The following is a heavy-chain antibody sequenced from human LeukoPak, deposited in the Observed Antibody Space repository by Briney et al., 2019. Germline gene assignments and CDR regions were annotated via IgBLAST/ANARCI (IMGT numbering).Heavy chain of an antibody. CDR2: ILVGSGNT. Sequence: SVKVSCKASGFTFTSTAVQWVRQACGQRLEWIGWILVGSGNTNYAQMFQERVTLTWDVSTSTAYMVLSSLRSEDTAIYYCASDPPYTSSSAWWGQGTLVTVSS. D-gene: IGHD2-2*01. J-gene: IGHJ4*02. V-gene: IGHV1-58*01. CDR1: GFTFTSTA. CDR3: ASDPPYTSSSAW.